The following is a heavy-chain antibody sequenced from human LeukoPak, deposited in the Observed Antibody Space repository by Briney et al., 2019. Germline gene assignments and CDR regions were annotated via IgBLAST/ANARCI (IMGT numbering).Heavy chain of an antibody. J-gene: IGHJ4*02. Sequence: ASVKVSCKASGYTFTSYDINWVRQATGQGLEWMGWMDPNSGNTGYAQKFQGRVTITRNTSISTAYMELSSLRAEDTAVYYCARVARRGYSDYWGQGTLVTVSS. CDR2: MDPNSGNT. D-gene: IGHD5-18*01. V-gene: IGHV1-8*03. CDR3: ARVARRGYSDY. CDR1: GYTFTSYD.